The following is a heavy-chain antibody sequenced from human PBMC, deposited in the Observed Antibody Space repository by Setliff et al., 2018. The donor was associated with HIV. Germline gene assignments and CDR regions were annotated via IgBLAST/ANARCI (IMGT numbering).Heavy chain of an antibody. J-gene: IGHJ2*01. CDR2: IIPIFGTA. CDR3: ARDHHSGRGSNFPWYSDL. Sequence: ASVKVSCKASGGTFSSYVISWVRQAPGQGLEWMGGIIPIFGTANYAQKFQGRVTITADESTSTAYMELKSLRSEDTAVYYCARDHHSGRGSNFPWYSDLWGRGTLVTAPQ. D-gene: IGHD1-26*01. V-gene: IGHV1-69*13. CDR1: GGTFSSYV.